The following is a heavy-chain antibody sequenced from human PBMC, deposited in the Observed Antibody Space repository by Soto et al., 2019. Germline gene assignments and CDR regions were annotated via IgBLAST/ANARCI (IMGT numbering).Heavy chain of an antibody. CDR3: ARDWGTGTTKFDY. D-gene: IGHD1-1*01. CDR2: VSTYNDYT. V-gene: IGHV1-18*01. Sequence: ASVKVSCKASGYSFTTYGITWLRQAPGQGLEWMGWVSTYNDYTNDAQEVQGRVTMTTDTSTSTAYMELRSLRSDDTAVYYCARDWGTGTTKFDYWGQGTLVTVSS. CDR1: GYSFTTYG. J-gene: IGHJ4*01.